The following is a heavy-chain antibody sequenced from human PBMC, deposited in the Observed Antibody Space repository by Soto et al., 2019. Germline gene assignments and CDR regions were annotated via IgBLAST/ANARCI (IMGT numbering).Heavy chain of an antibody. CDR2: ISYDGSNK. Sequence: GGSLRLSCAASGFTFSSYGMHWVRQAPGKGLEWVAVISYDGSNKYYADSVKGRFTISRDNSKNTLYLQMNSLRAEDTAVYYCAKDTGQLWFFYYFDYWGQGTLVTVSS. V-gene: IGHV3-30*18. CDR3: AKDTGQLWFFYYFDY. CDR1: GFTFSSYG. D-gene: IGHD5-18*01. J-gene: IGHJ4*02.